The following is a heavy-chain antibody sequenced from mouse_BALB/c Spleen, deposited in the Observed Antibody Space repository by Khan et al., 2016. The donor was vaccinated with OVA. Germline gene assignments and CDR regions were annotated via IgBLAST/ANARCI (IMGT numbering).Heavy chain of an antibody. J-gene: IGHJ2*01. CDR3: ANYRYYHFDY. D-gene: IGHD2-14*01. CDR1: GYSFTSYC. Sequence: QVQLQQSGAELARPGASLKLSCKSSGYSFTSYCMQWVKQRLGQGLQWIGAIYPGDGDTRYTQKLKGKATLTADKSSSTVYMQLSSLASEDSAVIYCANYRYYHFDYWGQGTTLTVSS. V-gene: IGHV1-87*01. CDR2: IYPGDGDT.